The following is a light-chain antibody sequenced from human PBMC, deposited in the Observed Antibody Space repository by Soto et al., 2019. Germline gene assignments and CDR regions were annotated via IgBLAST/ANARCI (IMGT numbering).Light chain of an antibody. J-gene: IGKJ1*01. CDR1: QSVSSSY. V-gene: IGKV3-20*01. Sequence: EIVLTQSPGTLSLSPGERATLSCRASQSVSSSYLAWYQQKPGQAPRLLIYGASSRATGIPDRFSCSGSGTDFTLTISRLEPEDFAVYYCQQYGSSTTFGQGTKVEIK. CDR2: GAS. CDR3: QQYGSSTT.